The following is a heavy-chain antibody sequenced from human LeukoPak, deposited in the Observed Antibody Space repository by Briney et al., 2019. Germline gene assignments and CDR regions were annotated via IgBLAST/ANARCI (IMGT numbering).Heavy chain of an antibody. CDR2: INTNTGGT. V-gene: IGHV1-2*06. CDR1: GYSFTGDY. CDR3: ARDLGYNYGYAFDI. D-gene: IGHD5-18*01. Sequence: ASVKVSCKTSGYSFTGDYMHWVRQAPGQGLEWMGRINTNTGGTNYAQRFQGRVTVTRDTSISTAYMDLSRLRSDDTAVYYCARDLGYNYGYAFDIWGQGTMVTVSS. J-gene: IGHJ3*02.